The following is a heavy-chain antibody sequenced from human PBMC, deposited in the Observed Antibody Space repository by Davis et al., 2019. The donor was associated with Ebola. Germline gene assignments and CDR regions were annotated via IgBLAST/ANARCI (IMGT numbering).Heavy chain of an antibody. CDR3: ARGRIAAAGSVDYYYSVMDI. D-gene: IGHD6-13*01. Sequence: SVKVSCKASGGTFRGYTFSWVRQAPGQGLEWMGGIIPVFGTTNYAQKFQGRVTITADESTSTSYMEVSSLRSEDTAIYYCARGRIAAAGSVDYYYSVMDIWGQGTTVTVSS. J-gene: IGHJ6*02. V-gene: IGHV1-69*13. CDR1: GGTFRGYT. CDR2: IIPVFGTT.